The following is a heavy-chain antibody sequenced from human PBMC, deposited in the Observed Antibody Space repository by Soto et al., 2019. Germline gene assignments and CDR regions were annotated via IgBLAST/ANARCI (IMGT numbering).Heavy chain of an antibody. V-gene: IGHV4-4*02. J-gene: IGHJ4*02. CDR2: IYHSGST. D-gene: IGHD3-10*01. CDR3: ARAQLGRGASDY. Sequence: QVQLQESGPGLVKPSVTLSLTCAVSGGSISSSNWWRWVRQPPWKGLQWIGEIYHSGSTNYNPSLKSRVTISVDKSKNQFSLKLSSVTAADTAVYYCARAQLGRGASDYWGQGTLVTVSS. CDR1: GGSISSSNW.